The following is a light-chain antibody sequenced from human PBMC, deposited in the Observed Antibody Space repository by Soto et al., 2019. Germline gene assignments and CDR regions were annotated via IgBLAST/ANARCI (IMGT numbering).Light chain of an antibody. J-gene: IGLJ3*02. CDR3: SSYTRSSTPLV. CDR2: EVS. CDR1: SSDVGGYNY. Sequence: QSALTQPASVSGSPGQSSTISCTGTSSDVGGYNYVSWYQQHPGKAPKLMIYEVSNRPSGVSNRFSGSKSGNTASLTISGLQAEDEADYYCSSYTRSSTPLVFGGGTKLTVL. V-gene: IGLV2-14*01.